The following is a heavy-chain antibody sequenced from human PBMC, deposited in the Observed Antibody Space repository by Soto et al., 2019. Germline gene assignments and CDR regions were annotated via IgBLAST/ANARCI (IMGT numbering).Heavy chain of an antibody. Sequence: ASVKVSCKVSGNTLTELSVHWVRQAPGKGLDWMGGFDPEDDEPIYAQKFQGRVTMAEDTSTDTAYMELSSLTSEDTAMYYCAKAHISGWPDAFDIWGQGTMVTVSS. V-gene: IGHV1-24*01. CDR1: GNTLTELS. J-gene: IGHJ3*02. CDR2: FDPEDDEP. CDR3: AKAHISGWPDAFDI. D-gene: IGHD6-19*01.